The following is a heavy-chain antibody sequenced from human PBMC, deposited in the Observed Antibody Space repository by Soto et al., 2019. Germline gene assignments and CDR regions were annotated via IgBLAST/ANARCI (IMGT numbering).Heavy chain of an antibody. D-gene: IGHD5-18*01. V-gene: IGHV4-34*01. J-gene: IGHJ6*02. CDR2: INHSGSN. CDR1: GGSFSGYY. Sequence: SETLSLTCAVYGGSFSGYYWSWIRQPPGKGLEWIGEINHSGSNNYNPSLKSRVTISVDTYKNQFSLKLRSVTAADTAVYYCARGGRMVTSYYYYGMDVWGQGSTVTVSS. CDR3: ARGGRMVTSYYYYGMDV.